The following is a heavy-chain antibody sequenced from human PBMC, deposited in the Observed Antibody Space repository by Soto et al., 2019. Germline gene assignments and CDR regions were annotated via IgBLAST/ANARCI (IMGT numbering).Heavy chain of an antibody. CDR3: ARESGYSSGWYPDY. J-gene: IGHJ4*02. V-gene: IGHV1-18*01. D-gene: IGHD6-19*01. CDR2: ISAYNGDT. Sequence: QVQLVQSGAEVKEPGASVKVSCKTSGYTFTSYGISWVRQAPGQGLEWMGWISAYNGDTNYTQKVQGRVTMTTDTSTSKADMELRSLRSDDTAVYDCARESGYSSGWYPDYWGQGTLVTVSS. CDR1: GYTFTSYG.